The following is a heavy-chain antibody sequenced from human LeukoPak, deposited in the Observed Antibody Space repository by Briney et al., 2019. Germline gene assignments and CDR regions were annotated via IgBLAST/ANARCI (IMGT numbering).Heavy chain of an antibody. CDR2: INPNNGGT. Sequence: ASVKVSCKASGYTFTGYYMHWVRQAPGQGLEWMGWINPNNGGTNYAQKFQGRVTMTRDTSISTAYMELSRLRSDDTAVYYCARAYSSGWPLDAFDIWGQGTMVTVSS. J-gene: IGHJ3*02. V-gene: IGHV1-2*02. CDR1: GYTFTGYY. CDR3: ARAYSSGWPLDAFDI. D-gene: IGHD6-19*01.